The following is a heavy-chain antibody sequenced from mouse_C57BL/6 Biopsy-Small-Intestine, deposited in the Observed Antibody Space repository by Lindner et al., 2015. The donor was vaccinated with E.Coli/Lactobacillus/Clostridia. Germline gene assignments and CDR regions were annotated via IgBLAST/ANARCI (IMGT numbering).Heavy chain of an antibody. Sequence: VQLQESGPELVKPGASVKMSCKASGYSFTDFNMNWMKQSNGKSLEWIGVINPNYGTTSYNQKFKGTATLTVDQSSSTAYMQLNSLTSEDSAVYYCARNGYYLFAYWGQGTLVTVSA. CDR3: ARNGYYLFAY. V-gene: IGHV1-39*01. J-gene: IGHJ3*01. CDR1: GYSFTDFN. D-gene: IGHD2-3*01. CDR2: INPNYGTT.